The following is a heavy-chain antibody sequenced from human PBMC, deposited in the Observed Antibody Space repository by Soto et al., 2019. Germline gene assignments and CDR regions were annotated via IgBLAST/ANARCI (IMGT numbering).Heavy chain of an antibody. CDR2: ISGSGGST. CDR3: AKSIYYDSSGSRQTYYYYYGMDV. J-gene: IGHJ6*02. V-gene: IGHV3-23*01. D-gene: IGHD3-22*01. CDR1: GFTFSSYA. Sequence: PGGSLSLSCAASGFTFSSYAMSWVRQAPGKGLEWVSAISGSGGSTYYADSVKGRFTISRDNIKNTLYLQMNSLRAEDTAVYYCAKSIYYDSSGSRQTYYYYYGMDVWGQGTTVTVS.